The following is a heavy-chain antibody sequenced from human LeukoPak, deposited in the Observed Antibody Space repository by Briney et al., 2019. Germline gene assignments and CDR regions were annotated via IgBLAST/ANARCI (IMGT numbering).Heavy chain of an antibody. D-gene: IGHD4-11*01. CDR3: ARRVAVGNYFDP. J-gene: IGHJ5*02. CDR1: GGSISTDY. Sequence: SETLSLTCAFSGGSISTDYWSWVRQPPGKGLQWIGYIYYSGSTNYNPSLKSRVTISLNTAKNQFSLRLRSVTAVDTAVYYCARRVAVGNYFDPWGQGTLVTVSS. CDR2: IYYSGST. V-gene: IGHV4-59*08.